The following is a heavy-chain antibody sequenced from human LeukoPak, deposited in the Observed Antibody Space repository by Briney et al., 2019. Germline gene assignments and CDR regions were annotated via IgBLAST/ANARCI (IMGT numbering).Heavy chain of an antibody. CDR2: IYYSGST. D-gene: IGHD3-10*01. J-gene: IGHJ4*02. CDR1: GGSIISSTYY. Sequence: PSETLSLTCTVSGGSIISSTYYWAWIRQPPGKGLEWIGYIYYSGSTNYNYNPSLKSRVTLSVDTSKNHFSLKLSSVTAADTAVYYCARAYNYGSGSYSAFPYWGQGTLVTVSS. V-gene: IGHV4-61*03. CDR3: ARAYNYGSGSYSAFPY.